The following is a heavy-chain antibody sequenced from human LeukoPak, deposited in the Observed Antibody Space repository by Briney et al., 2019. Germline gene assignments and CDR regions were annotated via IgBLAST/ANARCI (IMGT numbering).Heavy chain of an antibody. CDR1: GYTFTGYY. CDR3: AGLRRSPYDAFDI. V-gene: IGHV1-2*02. CDR2: INPNGGGT. Sequence: ASVKVSCKASGYTFTGYYMHWVRQAPGQGLEWMGWINPNGGGTNYAQKFQGRVTMTRDTSISTAYMELSRLRSDDTAVYYCAGLRRSPYDAFDIWGQGTMVTVSS. J-gene: IGHJ3*02.